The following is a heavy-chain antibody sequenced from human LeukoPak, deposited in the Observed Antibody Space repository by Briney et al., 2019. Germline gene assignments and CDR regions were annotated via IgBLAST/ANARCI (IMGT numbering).Heavy chain of an antibody. CDR1: GFNFSTYS. CDR3: ARGICSNCVCYYGMHV. V-gene: IGHV3-21*06. CDR2: ISSSSSFI. D-gene: IGHD2-2*01. J-gene: IGHJ6*01. Sequence: GGSLRVSSAASGFNFSTYSMNWVRQAPGKGLEWVSSISSSSSFIYYTDSVKGRFTISRDNAKNSLYLQMNSLRAEDTAVYYCARGICSNCVCYYGMHVWAQGPRVTVSS.